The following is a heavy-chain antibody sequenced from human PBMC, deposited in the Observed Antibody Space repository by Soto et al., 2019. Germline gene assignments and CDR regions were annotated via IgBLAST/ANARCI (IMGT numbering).Heavy chain of an antibody. CDR1: GGTFSSYA. V-gene: IGHV1-69*12. Sequence: QVQLVQSGAEVKKPGSSVKVSCKASGGTFSSYAISWVRQAPGQGLEWMGGIIPIFATANYAQKFQGRVTSTADESTSTAYMELNSLRSEDTAVYYCARDQGATILNAFDIWGQGTMVTVSS. CDR2: IIPIFATA. CDR3: ARDQGATILNAFDI. J-gene: IGHJ3*02. D-gene: IGHD1-26*01.